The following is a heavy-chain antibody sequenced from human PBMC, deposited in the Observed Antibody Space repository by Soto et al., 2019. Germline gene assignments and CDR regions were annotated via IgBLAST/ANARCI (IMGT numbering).Heavy chain of an antibody. CDR3: ARGCSSASCYTGFDP. V-gene: IGHV4-30-2*01. J-gene: IGHJ5*02. CDR1: GGSISSGGYS. Sequence: SETLSLTCAVSGGSISSGGYSWSWIRQPPGKGLEWLGYIYYSGKTDYNPSLRSRVTISVDRSKNQFSLILTSVTAADSAVYFCARGCSSASCYTGFDPWGQGNLVTSPQ. D-gene: IGHD2-2*02. CDR2: IYYSGKT.